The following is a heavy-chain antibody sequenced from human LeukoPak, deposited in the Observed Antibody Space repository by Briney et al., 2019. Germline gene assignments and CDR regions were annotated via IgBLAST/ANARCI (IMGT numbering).Heavy chain of an antibody. CDR2: INHSGST. CDR3: ARLRRNYYDSSGQRGAFDI. Sequence: SETLSLTCAVYGGSFSGYYWSWIRQPPGKGLEWIGEINHSGSTHYNPSLKSRVTISVDTSKNQFSLKLSSVTAADTAVYYCARLRRNYYDSSGQRGAFDIWGQGTMVTVSS. CDR1: GGSFSGYY. V-gene: IGHV4-34*01. J-gene: IGHJ3*02. D-gene: IGHD3-22*01.